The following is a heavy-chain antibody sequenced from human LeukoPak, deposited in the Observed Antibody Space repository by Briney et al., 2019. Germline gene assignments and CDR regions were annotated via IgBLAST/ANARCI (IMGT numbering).Heavy chain of an antibody. CDR3: AKGLGYGNYYYDY. CDR1: GFSFSNYA. Sequence: PGGSLRLSCAASGFSFSNYAMSWVRQAPGKGLEWVSGISGSGGSTYYADSVKGRFTISRDNSKNTLYLQINSLRAEDTAVYYCAKGLGYGNYYYDYWGQGTLVTVCS. D-gene: IGHD4-11*01. J-gene: IGHJ4*02. CDR2: ISGSGGST. V-gene: IGHV3-23*01.